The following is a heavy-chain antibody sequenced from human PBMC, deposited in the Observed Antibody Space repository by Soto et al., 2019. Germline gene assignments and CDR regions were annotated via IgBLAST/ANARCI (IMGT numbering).Heavy chain of an antibody. Sequence: EVQLLESGGGLVQPGGSLRLSCAASGFTFSSYAVSWVRQAPGKGLEWVSAISGSGGSTYYADSVKGRFTISRDNSKNTLYLQMNSLRAEDTAVYYCAKDLGYSSGWYGSYYFDYWGQGTLVTVSS. CDR3: AKDLGYSSGWYGSYYFDY. V-gene: IGHV3-23*01. CDR2: ISGSGGST. CDR1: GFTFSSYA. D-gene: IGHD6-19*01. J-gene: IGHJ4*02.